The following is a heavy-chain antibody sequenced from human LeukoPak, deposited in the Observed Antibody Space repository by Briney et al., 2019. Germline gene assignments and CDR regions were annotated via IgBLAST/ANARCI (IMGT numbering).Heavy chain of an antibody. V-gene: IGHV4-4*02. CDR1: GDSISTSTW. J-gene: IGHJ3*01. CDR3: ARGHNENNYKSTIDV. CDR2: IYHSGST. Sequence: PSETLSLTCAVSGDSISTSTWWNWVRLPPGKGLEWIGEIYHSGSTNRNPSLKSRVTISVDKTKNQFSLKLSSVTAADTAMYYCARGHNENNYKSTIDVWGQGTMVTVSS. D-gene: IGHD1/OR15-1a*01.